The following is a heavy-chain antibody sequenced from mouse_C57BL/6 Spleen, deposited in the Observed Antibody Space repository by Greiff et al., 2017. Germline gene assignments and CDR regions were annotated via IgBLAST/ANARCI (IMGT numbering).Heavy chain of an antibody. J-gene: IGHJ2*01. V-gene: IGHV1-26*01. CDR3: ARVYYGYDGDYFDY. CDR2: INPDNGGT. Sequence: EVQLQQSGPELVKPGASVKISCKASGYTFNDYYMNWVKQSHGKSLEGIGDINPDNGGTSYNQKFKGKATLTVDKSSSTAYMELRSLTSEDSAFYYCARVYYGYDGDYFDYWGQGTTLTVSA. D-gene: IGHD2-2*01. CDR1: GYTFNDYY.